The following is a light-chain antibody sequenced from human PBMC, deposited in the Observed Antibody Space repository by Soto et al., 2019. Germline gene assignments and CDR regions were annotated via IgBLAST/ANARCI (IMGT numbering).Light chain of an antibody. Sequence: DVQMTQAPSSLSASVGDRVTITCRASQGISNYLAWYQQKPGKVPKLLIYAASILQSGVPSRFSGSGSGTDFTLTISSLQPEDVAIYYCQKYNSAPRTFGGGNKVEIK. CDR3: QKYNSAPRT. CDR1: QGISNY. CDR2: AAS. J-gene: IGKJ4*01. V-gene: IGKV1-27*01.